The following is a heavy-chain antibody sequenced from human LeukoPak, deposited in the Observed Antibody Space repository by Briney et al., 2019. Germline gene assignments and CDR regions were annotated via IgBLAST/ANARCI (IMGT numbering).Heavy chain of an antibody. Sequence: SVKVSCKASGGTFSSYAISWVRQAPGQGLEWMGGIIPIFGTANYAQKLQGRVTVTTDTSTSTAYMELRSLRSDDTGVYYCGGGYGDYDYWGQGTLVTVSS. D-gene: IGHD4-17*01. CDR2: IIPIFGTA. J-gene: IGHJ4*02. V-gene: IGHV1-69*05. CDR1: GGTFSSYA. CDR3: GGGYGDYDY.